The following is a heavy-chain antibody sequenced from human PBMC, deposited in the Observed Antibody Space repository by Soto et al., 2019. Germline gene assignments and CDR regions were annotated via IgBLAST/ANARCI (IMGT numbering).Heavy chain of an antibody. J-gene: IGHJ4*02. CDR1: GFTFSSYG. Sequence: GGSLRLSCAASGFTFSSYGMHWVRQAPGKGLEWVAVISYDGSNKYYADSVKGRFTISRDNSKNTLYLQMNSLRAEDTAVYYCAKDGNVDTATAEVYYGVYWGQGT. V-gene: IGHV3-30*18. CDR3: AKDGNVDTATAEVYYGVY. D-gene: IGHD5-18*01. CDR2: ISYDGSNK.